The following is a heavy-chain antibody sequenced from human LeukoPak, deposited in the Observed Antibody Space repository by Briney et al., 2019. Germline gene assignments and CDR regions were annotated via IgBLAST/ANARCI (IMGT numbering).Heavy chain of an antibody. J-gene: IGHJ4*02. CDR3: ARVGGSYHKYFDY. CDR1: GGTFSSYA. CDR2: INPSGGST. V-gene: IGHV1-46*01. Sequence: SSVKVSCKASGGTFSSYAISWVRQAPGQGLEWMGIINPSGGSTSYAQKFQGRVTMTRDTSTSTVYMELSSLRSEDTAVYYCARVGGSYHKYFDYWGQGTLVTVSS. D-gene: IGHD1-26*01.